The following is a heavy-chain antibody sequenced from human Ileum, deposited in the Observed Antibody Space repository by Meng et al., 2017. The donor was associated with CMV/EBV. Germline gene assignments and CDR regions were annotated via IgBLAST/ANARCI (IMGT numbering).Heavy chain of an antibody. CDR1: GGSISSSSYY. CDR2: IYYSGST. Sequence: SEILSPTCTVSGGSISSSSYYWGWIRQPPGKGLEWIGSIYYSGSTYYNPSLKSRVTISVDTSKNQFSLKLSSVTAADTAVYYCARDVYYDFWSGYYQDNYYGMDVWGQGTTVTVSS. J-gene: IGHJ6*02. D-gene: IGHD3-3*01. CDR3: ARDVYYDFWSGYYQDNYYGMDV. V-gene: IGHV4-39*07.